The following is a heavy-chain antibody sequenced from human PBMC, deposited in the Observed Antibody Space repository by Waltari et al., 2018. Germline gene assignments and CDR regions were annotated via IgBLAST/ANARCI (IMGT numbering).Heavy chain of an antibody. J-gene: IGHJ4*02. D-gene: IGHD5-18*01. CDR2: INPNSGGT. V-gene: IGHV1-2*06. CDR3: ARVSDSYGQVGGY. CDR1: GYTFTGYY. Sequence: QVQLVQSGAEVKKPGASVKVSCKASGYTFTGYYMHWVRQAPGQGLDWMGRINPNSGGTNYAQKFQGRVTMTRDTSISTAYMELSRLRSDDTAVYYCARVSDSYGQVGGYWGQGTLVTVSS.